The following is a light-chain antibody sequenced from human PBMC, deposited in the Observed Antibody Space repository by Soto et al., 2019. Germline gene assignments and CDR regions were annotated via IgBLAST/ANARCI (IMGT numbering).Light chain of an antibody. J-gene: IGLJ3*02. Sequence: QSVLTQPPSASGTPGQRVTISCSGSSSNIGSNYVYWYQQLPGTAPKLLNYRNNQRPSGVPDRFSGSKSGTSASLAISGLLSEDEADYYCAAWDDSLSGWVFGGGTKLTVL. CDR1: SSNIGSNY. CDR2: RNN. V-gene: IGLV1-47*01. CDR3: AAWDDSLSGWV.